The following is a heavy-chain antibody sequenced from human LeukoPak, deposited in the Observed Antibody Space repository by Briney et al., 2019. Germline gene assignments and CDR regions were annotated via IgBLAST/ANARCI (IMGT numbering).Heavy chain of an antibody. CDR1: GFTFSSYW. J-gene: IGHJ4*02. CDR2: INTDGSST. Sequence: GGSLRLSCAASGFTFSSYWMHWVRQAPGKGLVWNSRINTDGSSTSYADSVKGRFTISRDNAKNTLYLQMNSLRAEDTAVYYCARARLYSSSSGFDYWGQGTLVTVPS. D-gene: IGHD6-6*01. V-gene: IGHV3-74*01. CDR3: ARARLYSSSSGFDY.